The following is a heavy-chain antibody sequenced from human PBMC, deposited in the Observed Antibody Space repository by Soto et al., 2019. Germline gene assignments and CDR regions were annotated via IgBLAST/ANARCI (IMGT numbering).Heavy chain of an antibody. Sequence: PGGSLRLSCAACGFTFSSYSISWVRQAPWKGLEWVSGFRGSGDDGTTYYADSVKGRFTISRDNSKNMLFLQMNSLRAEDTAIYYCAKKVNSGSGSQYFDYSGRGTRVAV. CDR1: GFTFSSYS. CDR2: FRGSGDDGTT. J-gene: IGHJ4*02. D-gene: IGHD3-10*01. V-gene: IGHV3-23*01. CDR3: AKKVNSGSGSQYFDY.